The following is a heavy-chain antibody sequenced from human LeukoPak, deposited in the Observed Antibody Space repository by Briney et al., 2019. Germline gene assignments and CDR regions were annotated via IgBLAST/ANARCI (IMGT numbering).Heavy chain of an antibody. Sequence: PGRSLRLSCAASGFTFSSFALHWVRQAPGKGLEWVAVISYEDGSNKYYSDSVKGRFTISRDNSKHTVYLQMNSVRTEDTAVYYCARESGGNTTYYFDYWGQGTLVTVSS. J-gene: IGHJ4*02. D-gene: IGHD1-14*01. V-gene: IGHV3-30*04. CDR1: GFTFSSFA. CDR2: ISYEDGSNK. CDR3: ARESGGNTTYYFDY.